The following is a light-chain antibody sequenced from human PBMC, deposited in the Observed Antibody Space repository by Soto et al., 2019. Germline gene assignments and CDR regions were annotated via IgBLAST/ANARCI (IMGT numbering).Light chain of an antibody. V-gene: IGKV3-20*01. CDR3: QQYDHYPIT. Sequence: EIVLTQAPGTLSLSPGDRHTLSCRASQSVSSSYLAWYQEKPGQAPRXXIYGASSRATGIPDRFSGSGSGTEFTLTISSLQPDDSASYYCQQYDHYPITFGQGTRLEIK. CDR1: QSVSSSY. CDR2: GAS. J-gene: IGKJ5*01.